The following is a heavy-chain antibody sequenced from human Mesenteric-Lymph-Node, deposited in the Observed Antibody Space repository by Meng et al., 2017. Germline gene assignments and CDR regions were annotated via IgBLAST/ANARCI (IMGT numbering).Heavy chain of an antibody. Sequence: GESLKISCAATGFTFSTYAMGWVRQAPGKGLEWVSSITPGGGSTYYADSVNGRFTFSRDNSKSTLYLQMDSLRAEDAAVYYCATCLRATYCSVGMDVWGQGTTVTVSS. CDR1: GFTFSTYA. D-gene: IGHD2-15*01. J-gene: IGHJ6*02. CDR3: ATCLRATYCSVGMDV. CDR2: ITPGGGST. V-gene: IGHV3-23*01.